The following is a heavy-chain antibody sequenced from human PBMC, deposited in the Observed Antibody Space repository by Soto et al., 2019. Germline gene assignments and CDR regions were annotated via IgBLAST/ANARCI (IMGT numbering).Heavy chain of an antibody. CDR3: ASLLTTVGSLTWFDP. Sequence: GASVKVSCKASGYPFTKYAVHWVRQAPGEGLEWMGWVTGGNDRRKHSEKFQGRLTITSDTSASTVYMELSNLRSEDTAIYYCASLLTTVGSLTWFDPGGQGTLVTVSS. V-gene: IGHV1-3*01. D-gene: IGHD4-17*01. J-gene: IGHJ5*02. CDR1: GYPFTKYA. CDR2: VTGGNDRR.